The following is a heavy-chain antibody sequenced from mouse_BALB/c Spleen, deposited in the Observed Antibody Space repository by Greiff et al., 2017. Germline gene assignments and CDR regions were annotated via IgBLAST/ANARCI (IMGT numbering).Heavy chain of an antibody. D-gene: IGHD2-14*01. CDR1: GFTFSSYG. Sequence: EVKLVESGGDLVKPGGSLKLSCAASGFTFSSYGMSWVRQTPDKRLEWVATFSSGGSYTYYPDSVKGRFTISRDNAKNTLYLQMSSLKSEDTAMYYCARREVRRWCAYWGQGTLVTVSA. V-gene: IGHV5-6*02. J-gene: IGHJ3*01. CDR2: FSSGGSYT. CDR3: ARREVRRWCAY.